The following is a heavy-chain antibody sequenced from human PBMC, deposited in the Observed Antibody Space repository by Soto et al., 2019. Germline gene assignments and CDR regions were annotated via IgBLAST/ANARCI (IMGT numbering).Heavy chain of an antibody. CDR2: MNPNSGNT. CDR1: GYTFTSYD. D-gene: IGHD3-3*01. V-gene: IGHV1-8*01. CDR3: AIVLSWASYYDFWSGYYNYYYYGMDV. Sequence: QVQLVQSGAEVKKPGASVKVSCKASGYTFTSYDINWVRQATGQGLEWMGWMNPNSGNTGYAQKFQGRVTMTRNTSISTAYMELSSLRSDDTAVYYCAIVLSWASYYDFWSGYYNYYYYGMDVWGQGTTVTVSS. J-gene: IGHJ6*02.